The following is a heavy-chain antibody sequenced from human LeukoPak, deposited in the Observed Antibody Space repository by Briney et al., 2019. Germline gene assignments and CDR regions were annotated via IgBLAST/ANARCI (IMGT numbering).Heavy chain of an antibody. D-gene: IGHD2-2*01. V-gene: IGHV4-34*01. Sequence: SETLSLTCAVYGGSFSGYYWSWIRQPPGKGLEWIVEINHSGSTNYNQSLKSRVTISVDTSKHQCSLKLSSVTAADTAVYYCARGLPVVVPAGFDPWGQGTLVTVSS. CDR2: INHSGST. CDR3: ARGLPVVVPAGFDP. J-gene: IGHJ5*02. CDR1: GGSFSGYY.